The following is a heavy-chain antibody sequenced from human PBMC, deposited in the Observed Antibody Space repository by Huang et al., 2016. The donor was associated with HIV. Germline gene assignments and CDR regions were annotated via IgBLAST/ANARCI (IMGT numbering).Heavy chain of an antibody. J-gene: IGHJ4*02. V-gene: IGHV5-51*01. Sequence: VQLVQSGAEVKKPEESLKISCKGSGYSFSSYWIAWVRQMPGKGLEWMGIIFPDDSDTTYSPSFEGQVTISADKSIGTAYLQWSSLKASDTAMYYCARRFSSSSGYFDYWGQGSLVTVSS. CDR1: GYSFSSYW. CDR3: ARRFSSSSGYFDY. CDR2: IFPDDSDT. D-gene: IGHD6-6*01.